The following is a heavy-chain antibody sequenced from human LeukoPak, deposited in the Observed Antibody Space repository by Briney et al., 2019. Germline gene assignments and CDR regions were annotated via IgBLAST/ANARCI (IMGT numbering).Heavy chain of an antibody. D-gene: IGHD4-17*01. CDR1: GFTFSSYA. CDR2: ISGSGGST. CDR3: AQDSYDYGYYLELVLVEYFQH. V-gene: IGHV3-23*01. Sequence: GGSLRLSCAASGFTFSSYAMSWVRQAPGKGLEWVSAISGSGGSTYYADSVKGRFTISRDNSKNTLYLQMNSLRAEDTAVYYCAQDSYDYGYYLELVLVEYFQHWGQGTLVTVSS. J-gene: IGHJ1*01.